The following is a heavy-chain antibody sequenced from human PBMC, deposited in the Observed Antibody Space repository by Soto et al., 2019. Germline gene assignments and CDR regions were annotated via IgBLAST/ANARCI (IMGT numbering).Heavy chain of an antibody. CDR2: VYYSGTT. CDR1: GGSVSNKTYY. V-gene: IGHV4-61*01. CDR3: ARTTAVSITLRPRYFFVF. J-gene: IGHJ4*02. Sequence: TETLSLTCSVSGGSVSNKTYYWSWIRQPPGKRLEWIGYVYYSGTTNYNPSLKSRVTISVDLSKNQFSLRLSSVTTADTALYYCARTTAVSITLRPRYFFVFPGQGTLVTVST. D-gene: IGHD3-10*01.